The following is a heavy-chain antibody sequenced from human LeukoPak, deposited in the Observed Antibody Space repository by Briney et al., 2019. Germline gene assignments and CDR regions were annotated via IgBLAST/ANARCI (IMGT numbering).Heavy chain of an antibody. CDR3: AKDSHPGSGSYYKGNFDY. Sequence: GGSLRLSCAASGFTVSSTYMSWVRQAPGKGLEWVAFIRYDGTNTYYVDSVKGRFTISRDNAKNSLYLQMNSLRAEDTALYYCAKDSHPGSGSYYKGNFDYWAREPWSPSPQ. D-gene: IGHD3-10*01. CDR2: IRYDGTNT. J-gene: IGHJ4*02. V-gene: IGHV3-30*02. CDR1: GFTVSSTY.